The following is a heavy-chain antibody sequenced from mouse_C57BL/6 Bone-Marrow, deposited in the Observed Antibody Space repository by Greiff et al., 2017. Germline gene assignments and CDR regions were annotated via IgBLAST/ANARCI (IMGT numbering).Heavy chain of an antibody. V-gene: IGHV1-81*01. CDR3: ARSLSNWVPFDY. J-gene: IGHJ2*01. CDR1: GYTFTSYG. Sequence: QVQLKQSGAELARPGASVKLSCKASGYTFTSYGISWVKQRTGQGLEWIGEIYPRSGNTYYNEKFKGKATLTADKSSSTAYMELRSLTSEDSAVYFCARSLSNWVPFDYWGQGTTLTVSS. CDR2: IYPRSGNT. D-gene: IGHD4-1*02.